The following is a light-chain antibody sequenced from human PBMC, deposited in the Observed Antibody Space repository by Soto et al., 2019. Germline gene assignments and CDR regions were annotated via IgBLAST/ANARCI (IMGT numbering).Light chain of an antibody. CDR3: AAWDDSLSVVI. J-gene: IGLJ2*01. Sequence: QAVVTQPPSASGTPGQRVTISCSGSSSNIGSYYVYWYQQLPGTAPKLLIYRNNQRPSGVPDRFSGSKSGTSASLAISGLRSEDEADYYCAAWDDSLSVVIFGGGTKLTVL. V-gene: IGLV1-47*01. CDR2: RNN. CDR1: SSNIGSYY.